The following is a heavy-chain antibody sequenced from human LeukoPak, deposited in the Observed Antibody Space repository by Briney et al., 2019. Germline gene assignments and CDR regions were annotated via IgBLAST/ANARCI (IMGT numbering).Heavy chain of an antibody. Sequence: ASVKVSCKASGYTFTSYYMHWVRQAPGQGLEWMGIINPSGGSTSYAQKFQGRVTMTRDTSTSTVYMELSSLRSEDTAVYYCARVPGVGYCSSTSYYSSGMDVWGQGTTVTVSS. V-gene: IGHV1-46*01. J-gene: IGHJ6*02. CDR2: INPSGGST. D-gene: IGHD2-2*01. CDR3: ARVPGVGYCSSTSYYSSGMDV. CDR1: GYTFTSYY.